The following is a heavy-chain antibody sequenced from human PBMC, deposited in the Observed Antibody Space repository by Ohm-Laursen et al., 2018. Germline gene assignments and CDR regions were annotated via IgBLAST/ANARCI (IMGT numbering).Heavy chain of an antibody. J-gene: IGHJ4*02. Sequence: SLRLSCSASGFTFGSYWMGWVRQAPGKGLEWVANIQEDGSDKYYMDSVKGRFTISRDNAKNSLYLQMNSLRAEDTAVYYCAREDGFGWYSLDYWGQGTLVTVSS. V-gene: IGHV3-7*01. CDR3: AREDGFGWYSLDY. CDR1: GFTFGSYW. D-gene: IGHD6-19*01. CDR2: IQEDGSDK.